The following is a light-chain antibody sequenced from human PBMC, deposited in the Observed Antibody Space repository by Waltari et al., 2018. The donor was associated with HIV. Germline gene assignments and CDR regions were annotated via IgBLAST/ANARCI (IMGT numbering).Light chain of an antibody. CDR3: SSHAGSKVV. J-gene: IGLJ2*01. CDR1: SSDVGGYNY. CDR2: DVI. V-gene: IGLV2-8*01. Sequence: SALTQPPSASGSPGQSVPLSSTGTSSDVGGYNYVSWHQQHPGKAPKLMIYDVIKRPSGVPDRFSGSKSGNTASLTVSGLQPEDEADYYCSSHAGSKVVFGGGTRLTVL.